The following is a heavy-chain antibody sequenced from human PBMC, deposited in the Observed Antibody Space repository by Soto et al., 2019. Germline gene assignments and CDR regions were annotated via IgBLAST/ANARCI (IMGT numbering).Heavy chain of an antibody. J-gene: IGHJ5*02. Sequence: ASVKVSCKASGYTFTIYYMHWVRQAPGQGLEWMGIINPSGGSTSYAQKFQGRVTMTRDTSTSTVYMELSSLRSEDTAVYYCARDSSGWYSGMYNWFDPWGQGTLVTVSS. CDR3: ARDSSGWYSGMYNWFDP. D-gene: IGHD6-19*01. CDR1: GYTFTIYY. V-gene: IGHV1-46*01. CDR2: INPSGGST.